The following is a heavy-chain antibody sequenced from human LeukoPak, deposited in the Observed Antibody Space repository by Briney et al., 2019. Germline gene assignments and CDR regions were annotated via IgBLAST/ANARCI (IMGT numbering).Heavy chain of an antibody. CDR3: ARVQYDSSGYFGSSNWFDP. CDR2: IYYSGST. V-gene: IGHV4-61*01. CDR1: GGAISSSSYY. Sequence: SETLSLTCTVAGGAISSSSYYWSWIRQPPGKGLEWIGYIYYSGSTNYNPSLKSRFTISVDTSKNQFSLKLSSVTAADTAVYYCARVQYDSSGYFGSSNWFDPWGQGTLVTVSS. J-gene: IGHJ5*02. D-gene: IGHD3-22*01.